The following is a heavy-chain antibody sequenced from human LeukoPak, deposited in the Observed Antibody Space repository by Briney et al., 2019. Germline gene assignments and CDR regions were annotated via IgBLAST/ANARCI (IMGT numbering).Heavy chain of an antibody. D-gene: IGHD1-14*01. V-gene: IGHV3-21*01. CDR3: ATPGPEGQDAFDI. CDR2: ISSSSSYI. Sequence: GGSLRPSCAASGFTFSSYSMNWVRQAPGKGLEWVSSISSSSSYIYYADSVKGRFTISRDNAKNSLYLQMNSLRAEDTAVYYCATPGPEGQDAFDIWGQGTMVTVSS. CDR1: GFTFSSYS. J-gene: IGHJ3*02.